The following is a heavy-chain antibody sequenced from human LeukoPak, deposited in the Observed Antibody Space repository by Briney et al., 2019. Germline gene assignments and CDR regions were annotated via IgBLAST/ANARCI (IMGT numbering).Heavy chain of an antibody. CDR1: GYTFIAYY. V-gene: IGHV1-2*02. CDR2: INPNSGGT. CDR3: ARNYHDSGGYVNWRYFDL. D-gene: IGHD3-22*01. Sequence: ASVKVSCKASGYTFIAYYMHWVRQAPGQGLEWMGWINPNSGGTNYAQKFQGRVTMTRDTSISTVYMELSRLRSDDTAVYYCARNYHDSGGYVNWRYFDLWGRGTLVTVSS. J-gene: IGHJ2*01.